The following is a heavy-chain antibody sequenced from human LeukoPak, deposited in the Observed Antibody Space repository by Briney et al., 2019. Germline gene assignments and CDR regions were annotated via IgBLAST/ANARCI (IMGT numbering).Heavy chain of an antibody. J-gene: IGHJ4*02. Sequence: SETLSLTCTISGGSIRSYYWNWIRQAPGKGLEWVGFISYSGYTSYSPALKSRVAISVDTAKSQFSLRLNSMTAADTAIYYCARGRNDNGGMFFDSWAQGNLVTVSS. CDR2: ISYSGYT. CDR3: ARGRNDNGGMFFDS. CDR1: GGSIRSYY. D-gene: IGHD4-23*01. V-gene: IGHV4-59*01.